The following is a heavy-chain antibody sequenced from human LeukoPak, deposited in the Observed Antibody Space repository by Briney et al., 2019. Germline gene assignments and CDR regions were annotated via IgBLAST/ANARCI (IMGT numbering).Heavy chain of an antibody. D-gene: IGHD6-19*01. CDR2: ISSSSYI. CDR3: ARERVAGTFDY. CDR1: GFTFSSYS. V-gene: IGHV3-21*01. J-gene: IGHJ4*02. Sequence: TGGSLRLSCAASGFTFSSYSMNWVRQAPGKGLEWVSSISSSSYIYYADSAKGRFTISRDNAKNSLYLQMNSLRAEDTAVYYCARERVAGTFDYWGQGTLVTVSS.